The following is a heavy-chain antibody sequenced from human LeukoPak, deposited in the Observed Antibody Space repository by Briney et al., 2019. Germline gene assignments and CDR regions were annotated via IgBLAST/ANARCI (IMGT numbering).Heavy chain of an antibody. CDR1: GYTFTSYG. D-gene: IGHD3-3*01. CDR3: ARDTYYDFWSGYPTTDY. Sequence: ASVKASCKASGYTFTSYGISWVRQAPGQGLEWMGWISAYNGNTNYAQKLQGRVTMTTDTSTSTAYMELRSLRSDDTAVYYCARDTYYDFWSGYPTTDYWGQGTLVTVSS. J-gene: IGHJ4*02. CDR2: ISAYNGNT. V-gene: IGHV1-18*01.